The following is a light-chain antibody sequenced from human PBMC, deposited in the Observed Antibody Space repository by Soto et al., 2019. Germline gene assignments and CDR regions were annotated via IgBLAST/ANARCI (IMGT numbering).Light chain of an antibody. CDR1: QTGKYNY. V-gene: IGKV3-20*01. Sequence: EIVLTQSPGTLSVSPGERATLSCRASQTGKYNYVVWYQQKPGQAPRLLVYGSSGRATGIPDRFSGSGSWTDFTLTISKVEPEDFAVYYCQQYGSSPPYTCGQGTKLEI. CDR2: GSS. CDR3: QQYGSSPPYT. J-gene: IGKJ2*01.